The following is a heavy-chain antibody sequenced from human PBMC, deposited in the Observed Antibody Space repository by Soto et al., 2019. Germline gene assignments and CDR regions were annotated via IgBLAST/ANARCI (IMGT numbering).Heavy chain of an antibody. CDR3: ARGLILWFGELSRRGGYYYYMDV. V-gene: IGHV4-34*01. J-gene: IGHJ6*03. CDR2: INDSGNI. CDR1: GGSFSGYQ. Sequence: QVQLQQWGAGLLKPSETLSLTCAVYGGSFSGYQWTWIRQTPGKGLEGIGEINDSGNINYNPSLKSRVTIFLDTPRTQLSLKLSSVTAADSAVYYCARGLILWFGELSRRGGYYYYMDVWGKGTTVTVSS. D-gene: IGHD3-10*01.